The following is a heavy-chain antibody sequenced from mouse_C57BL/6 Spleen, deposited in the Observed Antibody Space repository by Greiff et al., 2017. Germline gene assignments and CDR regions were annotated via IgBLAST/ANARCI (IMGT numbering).Heavy chain of an antibody. CDR1: GFSLTSYG. D-gene: IGHD1-1*01. J-gene: IGHJ1*03. Sequence: QVQLKESGPGLVQPSQSLSITCTVSGFSLTSYGVHWVRQSPGKGLEWLGVIWRGGSTDYNAAFMSRLSITKDNSKSQVFFKMNSLQADDTAIYYCAKRGYYGSSPLWYFDVWGTGTTVTVSS. V-gene: IGHV2-5*01. CDR2: IWRGGST. CDR3: AKRGYYGSSPLWYFDV.